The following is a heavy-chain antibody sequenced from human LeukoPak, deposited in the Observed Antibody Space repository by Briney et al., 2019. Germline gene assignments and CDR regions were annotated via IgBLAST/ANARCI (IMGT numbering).Heavy chain of an antibody. Sequence: GGSLRLSCAASGFTFSSYGMHWVRQAPGKGLEWVAVIWYDGSNKYYADSVKGRLTISRDNSKNMLYLQMNSLRAEDTAVYYCAREVPAATRAFDYWGQGTLVTVSS. V-gene: IGHV3-33*01. J-gene: IGHJ4*02. CDR1: GFTFSSYG. D-gene: IGHD6-25*01. CDR3: AREVPAATRAFDY. CDR2: IWYDGSNK.